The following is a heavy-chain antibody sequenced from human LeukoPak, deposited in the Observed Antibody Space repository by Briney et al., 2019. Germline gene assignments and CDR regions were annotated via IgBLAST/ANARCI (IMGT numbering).Heavy chain of an antibody. CDR1: GFTVSSNY. V-gene: IGHV3-53*01. CDR3: AREGNYYDMDV. J-gene: IGHJ6*02. Sequence: PGGSLRLSCAASGFTVSSNYMSWVRQAPGKGLEWVSVIFRGGTTYYTDSVKGRFTISRDSSKNTLYLQMNSLRAEDTAVYYCAREGNYYDMDVWGQGTTVTVSS. CDR2: IFRGGTT.